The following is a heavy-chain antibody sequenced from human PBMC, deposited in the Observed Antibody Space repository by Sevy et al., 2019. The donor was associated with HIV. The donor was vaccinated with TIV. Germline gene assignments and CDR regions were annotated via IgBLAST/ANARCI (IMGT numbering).Heavy chain of an antibody. J-gene: IGHJ4*02. V-gene: IGHV3-30-3*01. D-gene: IGHD5-12*01. CDR3: AREMATILDY. Sequence: GGSLRLSCAASGFTFSSYAMHWVRQAPGKGLEWVAVISYDGSNKYYADSVKGRFTISRDNSKHTLYLQMNSLRAEDTAVYYCAREMATILDYWGQGTLVTVSS. CDR2: ISYDGSNK. CDR1: GFTFSSYA.